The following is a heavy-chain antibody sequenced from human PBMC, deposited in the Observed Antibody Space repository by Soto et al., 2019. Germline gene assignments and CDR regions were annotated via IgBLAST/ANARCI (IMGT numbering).Heavy chain of an antibody. J-gene: IGHJ6*02. Sequence: QVQLVESGGGVVQPGRSLRLSCAASGFRFSDYGIHWVRQAPGKGLEWVALISYDGSKKFYTDSVKGRFIISRDNSKNTMYLQIDRLRAEDTAVYYCAKMDADLLPYYYYGMDVWGQGTTVTVSS. CDR3: AKMDADLLPYYYYGMDV. CDR2: ISYDGSKK. CDR1: GFRFSDYG. V-gene: IGHV3-30*18. D-gene: IGHD1-26*01.